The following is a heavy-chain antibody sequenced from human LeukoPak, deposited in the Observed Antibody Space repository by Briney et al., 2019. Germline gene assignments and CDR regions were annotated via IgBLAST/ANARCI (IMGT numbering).Heavy chain of an antibody. Sequence: PGGSLRLSCAASGLTFSTYWMHWVRQAPGKGLEWVSSISSSSSYIYYEDSVKVRFTISRDNAKNSLYLQMNSVRAEDTAVYYCARDYNRGAGLLGWFDPWGQGTLVTVSS. CDR1: GLTFSTYW. J-gene: IGHJ5*02. V-gene: IGHV3-21*01. CDR3: ARDYNRGAGLLGWFDP. CDR2: ISSSSSYI. D-gene: IGHD3-10*01.